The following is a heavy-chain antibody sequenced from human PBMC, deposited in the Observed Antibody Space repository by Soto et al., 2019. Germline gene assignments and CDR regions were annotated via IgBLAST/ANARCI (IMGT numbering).Heavy chain of an antibody. J-gene: IGHJ4*02. CDR3: ARSRELHSEDFDY. V-gene: IGHV3-33*01. D-gene: IGHD1-26*01. CDR1: GFTFSSYG. CDR2: IWYDGSNK. Sequence: QVQLVESGGGVVQPGRSLRLSCAASGFTFSSYGMHWVRQAPGKGLEWVAVIWYDGSNKYYADSVKGRFTISRDNSKNPLYLQMNSLRAEDTAVYYCARSRELHSEDFDYWGQGTLVTVSS.